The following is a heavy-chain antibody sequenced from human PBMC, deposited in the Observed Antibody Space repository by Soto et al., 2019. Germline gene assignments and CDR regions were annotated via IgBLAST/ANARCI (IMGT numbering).Heavy chain of an antibody. D-gene: IGHD3-22*01. Sequence: ASVKVSCKASGGTFSSYAISWVRQAPGQGLEWMGGIIPIFGTANYAQKFQGRVTITADESTSTAYMELSSLRSEDTAVYYCARGALNYYDSSGYYPDYYYGMDVWGQGTTVTVSS. CDR2: IIPIFGTA. V-gene: IGHV1-69*13. CDR1: GGTFSSYA. J-gene: IGHJ6*02. CDR3: ARGALNYYDSSGYYPDYYYGMDV.